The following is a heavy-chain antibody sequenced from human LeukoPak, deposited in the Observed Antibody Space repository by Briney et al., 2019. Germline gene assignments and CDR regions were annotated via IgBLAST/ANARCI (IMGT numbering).Heavy chain of an antibody. CDR3: ARIAAAGRGAFDI. CDR1: GFTFSSYG. Sequence: PGGSLRLSCAASGFTFSSYGMHWVRQAPGKGLEWVAFIRYDGSNKYYADSVKGRFTISRDNSKNTLYLQMNSLRAEDTAVYYCARIAAAGRGAFDIWGQGTMVTVSS. J-gene: IGHJ3*02. V-gene: IGHV3-30*02. CDR2: IRYDGSNK. D-gene: IGHD6-13*01.